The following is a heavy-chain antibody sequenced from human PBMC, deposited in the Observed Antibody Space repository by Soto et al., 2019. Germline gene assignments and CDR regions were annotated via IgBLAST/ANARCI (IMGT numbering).Heavy chain of an antibody. CDR1: GFTFGSYW. CDR2: INSDGSST. D-gene: IGHD2-2*01. CDR3: ARDRGYCSSTSCRNWFDP. V-gene: IGHV3-74*01. J-gene: IGHJ5*02. Sequence: EWSLRLSCATSGFTFGSYWMHWVRQAPVKGVVWVSRINSDGSSTSYADCVKGRFTISRDNAKNTLYLQMNSLRAEDTAVYYCARDRGYCSSTSCRNWFDPWGQGTLVTVSS.